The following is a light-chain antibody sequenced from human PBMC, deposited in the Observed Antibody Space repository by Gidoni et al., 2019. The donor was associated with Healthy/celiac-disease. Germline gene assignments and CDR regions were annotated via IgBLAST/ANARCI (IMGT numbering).Light chain of an antibody. Sequence: QSALTQPASESGSPGPSITISCTGTSSDVGSYNLFSWYQQHPGKAPKLMIYEGSKRPSGVSNRFSGSKSGNTASLTISGLQAEDEADYYCCSYAGSSPPVVFGGGTKLTVL. CDR1: SSDVGSYNL. CDR2: EGS. CDR3: CSYAGSSPPVV. V-gene: IGLV2-23*01. J-gene: IGLJ2*01.